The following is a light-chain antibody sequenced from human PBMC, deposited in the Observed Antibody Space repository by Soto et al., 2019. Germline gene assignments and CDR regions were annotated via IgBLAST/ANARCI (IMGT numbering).Light chain of an antibody. V-gene: IGLV1-44*01. CDR2: MNS. Sequence: QSVLTQPPSLSGTPGQTVTISCIGSRSNIGSAIVHWYQQVPGTAPKHLIYMNSQRPSGVPDRFSGSKSGNTASLIVSGLQAEDEADYYCSSYTSSSTRVFGTGTKLTVL. J-gene: IGLJ1*01. CDR3: SSYTSSSTRV. CDR1: RSNIGSAI.